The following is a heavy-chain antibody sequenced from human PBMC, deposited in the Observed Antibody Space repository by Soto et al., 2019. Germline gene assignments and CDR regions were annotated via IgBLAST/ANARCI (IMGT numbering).Heavy chain of an antibody. CDR1: GGTFSSYA. J-gene: IGHJ6*02. V-gene: IGHV1-69*01. Sequence: QVQLVQSGAEVKKPGSSVKVSCKASGGTFSSYAISWVRQAPGQGLEWMGGIIPIFGTANYAQKFQGRVTNTADETTSTAYMELSSLRSEDTAVYYCATQGRGYSYGFHYYYGMDVWGQGTTVTVSS. CDR3: ATQGRGYSYGFHYYYGMDV. D-gene: IGHD5-18*01. CDR2: IIPIFGTA.